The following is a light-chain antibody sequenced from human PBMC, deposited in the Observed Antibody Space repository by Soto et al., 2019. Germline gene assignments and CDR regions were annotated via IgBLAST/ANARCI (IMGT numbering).Light chain of an antibody. CDR2: GAS. CDR3: QQYGSSPIT. Sequence: EIVMTQSPVTLSVSPGERATLSCRASQSVSTNLAWYQQKPGQAPRVLIYGASTRATGIPDRFSGSGSGTDFSLTIRGLKPEDFAVYYCQQYGSSPITFGQGTRLEN. CDR1: QSVSTN. J-gene: IGKJ5*01. V-gene: IGKV3-20*01.